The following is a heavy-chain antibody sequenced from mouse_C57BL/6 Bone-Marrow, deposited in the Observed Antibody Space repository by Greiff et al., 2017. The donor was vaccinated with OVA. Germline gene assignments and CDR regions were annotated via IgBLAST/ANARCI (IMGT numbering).Heavy chain of an antibody. CDR2: ISGGGGNT. Sequence: EVQLVESGGGLVKPGGSLKLSCAASGFTFSSYTMSWVRQTPEKRLEWVATISGGGGNTYYPDSVKGRFTISRDNAKNTLYLQMSSLRSEDTALYYWESLRYYSNYDWYFDVWAQGPRSPSPQ. D-gene: IGHD2-5*01. CDR3: ESLRYYSNYDWYFDV. V-gene: IGHV5-9*01. CDR1: GFTFSSYT. J-gene: IGHJ1*03.